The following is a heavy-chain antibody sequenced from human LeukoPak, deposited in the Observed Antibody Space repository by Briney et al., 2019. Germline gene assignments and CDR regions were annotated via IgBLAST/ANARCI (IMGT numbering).Heavy chain of an antibody. CDR1: GGTFSSYT. V-gene: IGHV5-51*01. Sequence: KVSCKASGGTFSSYTIGWVRQMPGKGLEWMGIIYPDDSDTRYSPSFQGQVTISADKSISTAYLQWSSLKASDTAMYYCATSADDYWGQVTLVTVSS. CDR2: IYPDDSDT. CDR3: ATSADDY. J-gene: IGHJ4*02.